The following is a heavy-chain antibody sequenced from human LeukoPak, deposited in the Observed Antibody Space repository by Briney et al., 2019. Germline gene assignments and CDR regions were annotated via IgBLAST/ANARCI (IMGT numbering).Heavy chain of an antibody. D-gene: IGHD3-10*01. Sequence: GGSLRLSCAASGFNFSNYSMNWVRQAPGKGLDWVATITGSTTYIYYSESVKGRFIISRDNAKNSLYLQMNSLRVEDTGVYYCVPSVTDYWGQGTLVTVSS. CDR2: ITGSTTYI. J-gene: IGHJ4*02. V-gene: IGHV3-21*01. CDR3: VPSVTDY. CDR1: GFNFSNYS.